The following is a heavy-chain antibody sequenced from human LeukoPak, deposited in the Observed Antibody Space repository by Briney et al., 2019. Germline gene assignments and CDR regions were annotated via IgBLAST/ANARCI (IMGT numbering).Heavy chain of an antibody. V-gene: IGHV4-59*01. Sequence: PSETLSLTCTVSGVSISNYYWSWIRQPPGKGLERIGYIYYTGSTNYNPSLKSRVTILVDTSKNQFSLKLSSVTAADTAVYYCAREEVAVAAGSAFDIWGQGTMVTVSS. CDR1: GVSISNYY. J-gene: IGHJ3*02. D-gene: IGHD6-19*01. CDR3: AREEVAVAAGSAFDI. CDR2: IYYTGST.